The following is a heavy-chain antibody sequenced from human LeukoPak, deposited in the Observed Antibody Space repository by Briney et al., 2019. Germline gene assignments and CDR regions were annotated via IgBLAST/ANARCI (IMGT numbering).Heavy chain of an antibody. CDR2: IYYSGST. CDR3: ARESPPSDKGFDY. Sequence: SETLSLTCTVSGGSISSYYWSWIRQPPGKGLEWIGYIYYSGSTNYNPSLKSRVTISVDTSKNQFSLKLSSVTAADTAVYYCARESPPSDKGFDYWGQGTLVTVSS. J-gene: IGHJ4*02. CDR1: GGSISSYY. V-gene: IGHV4-59*01. D-gene: IGHD2-21*01.